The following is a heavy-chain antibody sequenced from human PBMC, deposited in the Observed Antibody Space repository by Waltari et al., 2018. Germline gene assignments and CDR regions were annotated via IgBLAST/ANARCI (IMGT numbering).Heavy chain of an antibody. D-gene: IGHD5-18*01. CDR3: ARGGYSSGYLLALDI. Sequence: QVQLVQSGAEVKKPGSSVKVSCKASGGTFSSYAISWVRQAPGEGCEGMGGINPNIRTANNAQKVQGRVTITTDESTSRAYMGLSSLRSEDTDVYYGARGGYSSGYLLALDIWGQGTMVTVSS. J-gene: IGHJ3*02. V-gene: IGHV1-69*05. CDR1: GGTFSSYA. CDR2: INPNIRTA.